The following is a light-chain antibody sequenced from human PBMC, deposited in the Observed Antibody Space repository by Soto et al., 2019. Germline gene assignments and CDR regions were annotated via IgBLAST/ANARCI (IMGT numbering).Light chain of an antibody. J-gene: IGKJ5*01. CDR2: GAF. CDR1: QSVSSNY. CDR3: QQYGTSPIT. Sequence: IVLTQSPGTLSLSPGERATLSCRASQSVSSNYLAWYQQKPGQAPRLLIYGAFNRATAITDRFSGSGSGTDFTLTISRLEPEDFAVYYCQQYGTSPITFGQGTRLEMK. V-gene: IGKV3-20*01.